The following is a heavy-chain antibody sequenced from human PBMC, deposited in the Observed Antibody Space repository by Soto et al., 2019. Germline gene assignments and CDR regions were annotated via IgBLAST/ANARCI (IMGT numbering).Heavy chain of an antibody. CDR1: GFTFSEYG. J-gene: IGHJ6*02. CDR2: ISYDGNTK. D-gene: IGHD3-10*01. Sequence: QVQLVESGGGVVQPGMSLRLSCEASGFTFSEYGMHWVRQAPGKGLEWVAYISYDGNTKYYEDSVKGRFTISRDNSKNTLFLQMSTLRAEDTAVYFCARVTGGVRGFVVYGMDVWGQGTTVTVSS. CDR3: ARVTGGVRGFVVYGMDV. V-gene: IGHV3-30*03.